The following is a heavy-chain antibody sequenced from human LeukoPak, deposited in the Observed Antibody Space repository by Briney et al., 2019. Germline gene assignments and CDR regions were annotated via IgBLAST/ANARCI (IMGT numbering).Heavy chain of an antibody. D-gene: IGHD5-12*01. Sequence: PSETLSLTCTVSGGSISSYYWSWIRQPPGKGLEWIGYIYYSGSTNYNPSLKSRVTISVDTSKNQFSLKLSSVTAADTAVYYCARRGYSGYDWNNYYYYGMDDWGQGTTVTVSS. V-gene: IGHV4-59*08. CDR1: GGSISSYY. J-gene: IGHJ6*02. CDR2: IYYSGST. CDR3: ARRGYSGYDWNNYYYYGMDD.